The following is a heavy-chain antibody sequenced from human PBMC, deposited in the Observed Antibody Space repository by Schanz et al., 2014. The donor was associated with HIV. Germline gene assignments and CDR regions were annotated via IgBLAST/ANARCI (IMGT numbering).Heavy chain of an antibody. D-gene: IGHD2-2*01. Sequence: QVQLVESGGGVVQPGRSLRLSCAVSGFTFSNYAMHWVRQAPGKGLEWVAVISYDGSNKYYADSVKGRFTISRDNSKNTLYLQMNSLRAEDTAVYYCARVRPPVVPAALEYFQHWGQGTLVTVSS. CDR2: ISYDGSNK. CDR1: GFTFSNYA. V-gene: IGHV3-30-3*01. J-gene: IGHJ1*01. CDR3: ARVRPPVVPAALEYFQH.